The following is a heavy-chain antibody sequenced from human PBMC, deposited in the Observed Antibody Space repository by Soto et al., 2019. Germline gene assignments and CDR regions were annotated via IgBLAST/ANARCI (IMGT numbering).Heavy chain of an antibody. CDR3: SKNNVAPAFVGFHY. CDR1: GFNFDNSY. V-gene: IGHV3-53*01. J-gene: IGHJ4*02. D-gene: IGHD2-2*01. Sequence: GRSLRLSCAVSGFNFDNSYMSWVRQAPGKGLEWVSILYSGGQTYYTESVRGRFTISRDISKNTLDLQMNRLTADDTAVYYCSKNNVAPAFVGFHYCCQGTLVTLSS. CDR2: LYSGGQT.